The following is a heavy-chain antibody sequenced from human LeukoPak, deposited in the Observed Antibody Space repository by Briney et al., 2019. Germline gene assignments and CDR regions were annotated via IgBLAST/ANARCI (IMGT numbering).Heavy chain of an antibody. V-gene: IGHV3-53*01. J-gene: IGHJ6*02. Sequence: GGSLRLSCAASGFTVRSNYMSWVRQAPGKGLEWVSVIHSGGSTDYADSVKGRFTISRDNSKNTLYLQMNSLRAEDTAVYYCARSNYYTVDVWGQGTAVTVSS. CDR3: ARSNYYTVDV. CDR1: GFTVRSNY. CDR2: IHSGGST.